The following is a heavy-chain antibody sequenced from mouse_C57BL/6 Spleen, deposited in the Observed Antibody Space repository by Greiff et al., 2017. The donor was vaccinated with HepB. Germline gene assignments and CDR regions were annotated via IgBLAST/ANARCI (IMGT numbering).Heavy chain of an antibody. J-gene: IGHJ1*03. CDR1: GFSFNTYA. V-gene: IGHV10-1*01. Sequence: GGGLVQPKGSLKLSCAASGFSFNTYAMNWVRQAPGKGLEWVARIRSKSNNYATYYADSVKDRFTISRDDSESMLYLQMNNLKTEDTAMYYCVRQGWDGYFDVWGTGTTVTVSS. D-gene: IGHD4-1*01. CDR2: IRSKSNNYAT. CDR3: VRQGWDGYFDV.